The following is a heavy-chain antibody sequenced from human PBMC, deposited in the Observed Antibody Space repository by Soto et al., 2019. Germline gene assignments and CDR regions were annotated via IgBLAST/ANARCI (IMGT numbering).Heavy chain of an antibody. J-gene: IGHJ3*02. CDR3: ARARAAAAGLGSDAFDI. CDR2: IIPIFGTA. CDR1: GGTFSSYA. D-gene: IGHD6-13*01. V-gene: IGHV1-69*13. Sequence: ASVKVSCKASGGTFSSYAISWVRQAPGQGLEWMGGIIPIFGTANYAQKFQGRVTITGDESTSTAYMELSSLRSEDTAVYYCARARAAAAGLGSDAFDIWGQGTMVTVSS.